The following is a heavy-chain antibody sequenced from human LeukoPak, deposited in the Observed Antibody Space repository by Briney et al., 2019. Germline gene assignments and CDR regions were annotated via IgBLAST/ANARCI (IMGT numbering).Heavy chain of an antibody. J-gene: IGHJ4*02. D-gene: IGHD5-24*01. V-gene: IGHV3-23*01. CDR3: AKVRQGYNYASFDY. CDR1: GFSFSSFA. Sequence: GGSLRLSCEASGFSFSSFAMTWVRQAPGKGLEWVSTISGSGGSTYYADSVKGRFTISRDNSKNTLFLQINSLRAEDTALYYCAKVRQGYNYASFDYWGQGTLVTVSS. CDR2: ISGSGGST.